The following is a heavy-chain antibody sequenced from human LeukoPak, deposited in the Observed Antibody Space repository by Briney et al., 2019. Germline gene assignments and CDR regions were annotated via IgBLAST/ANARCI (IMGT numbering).Heavy chain of an antibody. Sequence: QPGRSLRLSCAASGFTFSSYAMSWVRQAPGKGLEWVSAISGSGGSTYYADSVKGRFTISRDNSKNTLYLQMNSLRAEDTAVYYCAKDQDSSGWYPPTFDYWGQGTLVTVSS. D-gene: IGHD6-19*01. CDR1: GFTFSSYA. J-gene: IGHJ4*02. CDR2: ISGSGGST. CDR3: AKDQDSSGWYPPTFDY. V-gene: IGHV3-23*01.